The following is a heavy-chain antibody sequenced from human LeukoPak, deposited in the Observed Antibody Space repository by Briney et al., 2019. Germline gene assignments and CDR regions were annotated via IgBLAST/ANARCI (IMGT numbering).Heavy chain of an antibody. D-gene: IGHD2-2*01. V-gene: IGHV1-8*01. Sequence: ASVKVSCKASGHTFTSYDINWVRQATGQGLEWMGWMNPNSGNTGYAQKFQGRVTMTRNTSISTAYMELSSLRSEDTAVYYCARGLRYQLLFRYYYYYMDVWGRGTTVTVSS. CDR2: MNPNSGNT. J-gene: IGHJ6*03. CDR1: GHTFTSYD. CDR3: ARGLRYQLLFRYYYYYMDV.